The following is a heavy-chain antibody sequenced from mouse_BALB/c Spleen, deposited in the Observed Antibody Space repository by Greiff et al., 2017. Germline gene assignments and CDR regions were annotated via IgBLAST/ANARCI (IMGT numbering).Heavy chain of an antibody. CDR1: GFNIKDTY. CDR2: IDPANGNT. CDR3: ARDYYGRSHFDD. Sequence: EVQLQESGAELVKPGASVKLSCTASGFNIKDTYMHWVKQRPEQGLEWIGRIDPANGNTKYDPKFQGKATITADTSSNTAYLQLSSLTSEDTAVYYCARDYYGRSHFDDWGEGTTVAVSS. D-gene: IGHD1-1*01. J-gene: IGHJ2*01. V-gene: IGHV14-3*02.